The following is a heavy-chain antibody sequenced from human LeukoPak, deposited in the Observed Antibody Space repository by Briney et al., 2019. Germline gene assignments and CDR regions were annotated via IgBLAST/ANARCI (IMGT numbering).Heavy chain of an antibody. J-gene: IGHJ5*02. CDR2: ISGYNGNT. D-gene: IGHD3-10*01. Sequence: GASVKVSCKASGYTFTSYGISWVRQAPGQGLECMGWISGYNGNTNYAQKLQGRVTMTTDTSTSTAYMELRSLRSDDTAVYYCACMVRDPLSGWFDPWGQGTLVTVSS. CDR3: ACMVRDPLSGWFDP. CDR1: GYTFTSYG. V-gene: IGHV1-18*01.